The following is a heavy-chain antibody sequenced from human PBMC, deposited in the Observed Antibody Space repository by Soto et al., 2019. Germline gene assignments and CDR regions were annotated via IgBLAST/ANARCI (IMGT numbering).Heavy chain of an antibody. CDR3: ASHTNYDFWSGYYPYYYYYMDV. CDR2: IYYSGST. D-gene: IGHD3-3*01. J-gene: IGHJ6*03. V-gene: IGHV4-39*01. Sequence: QSQTLSLTCTVSGGSISSSSYYWGWIRQPPGKGLEWIGSIYYSGSTYYNPSLKSRVTISVDTSKNQFSRKLSSVTAADTAVYYCASHTNYDFWSGYYPYYYYYMDVWGKGTTVTVSS. CDR1: GGSISSSSYY.